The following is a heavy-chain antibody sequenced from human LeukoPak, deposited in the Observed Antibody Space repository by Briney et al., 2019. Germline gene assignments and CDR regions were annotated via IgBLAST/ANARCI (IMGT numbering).Heavy chain of an antibody. J-gene: IGHJ6*03. Sequence: PGGSLRLSCAASGFTFSTYAMSWVRQAPGKGLEWVSTIDNSGGGTYYADSVKGRFTISRDNSQNTLYLQMNSLTAEDTAVYYCAKRYYYLDVWGKGTTVTVSS. CDR2: IDNSGGGT. CDR1: GFTFSTYA. V-gene: IGHV3-23*01. CDR3: AKRYYYLDV.